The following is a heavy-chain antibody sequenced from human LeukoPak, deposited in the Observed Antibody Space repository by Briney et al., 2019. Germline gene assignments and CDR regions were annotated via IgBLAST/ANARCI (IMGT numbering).Heavy chain of an antibody. D-gene: IGHD6-13*01. Sequence: AGSLRLSCAAYTFAFSTNSMNWDRQAPGKGLEWISSTTSTATYIYYTDLVKGRFTISRDNTKNSLYLQMNSLRAEDTAVYFCARVAGGKFHLDYWGQGTQVTVSS. CDR3: ARVAGGKFHLDY. CDR2: TTSTATYI. CDR1: TFAFSTNS. J-gene: IGHJ4*02. V-gene: IGHV3-21*01.